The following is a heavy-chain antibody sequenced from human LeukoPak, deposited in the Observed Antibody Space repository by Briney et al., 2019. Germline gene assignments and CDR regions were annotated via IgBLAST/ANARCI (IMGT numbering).Heavy chain of an antibody. CDR3: ARAYCISTRCSYYFDS. Sequence: PGGSLRLSCAASGFTFDSYGMNWVRQAPGKGLEWISSISSSSTYIYYADPVKGRFTISRDNAKNSLYLQMNSLRAEDTAVYYCARAYCISTRCSYYFDSWGQGTLVTVSS. CDR2: ISSSSTYI. CDR1: GFTFDSYG. D-gene: IGHD2-2*01. J-gene: IGHJ4*02. V-gene: IGHV3-21*01.